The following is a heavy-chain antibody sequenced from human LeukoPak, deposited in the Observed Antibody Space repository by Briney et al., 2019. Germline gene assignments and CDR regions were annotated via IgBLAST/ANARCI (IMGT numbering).Heavy chain of an antibody. CDR1: GFTFSSYW. V-gene: IGHV3-66*01. J-gene: IGHJ4*02. CDR3: ATYSGSSGGIDY. D-gene: IGHD6-6*01. CDR2: IYSGGST. Sequence: TGGSLRLSCAASGFTFSSYWMTWVRQAPGKGLEWVSVIYSGGSTYYADSVKGRFTIFRDNSKNTLYLQMNSLRAEDTAVYYCATYSGSSGGIDYWGQGTLVTVSS.